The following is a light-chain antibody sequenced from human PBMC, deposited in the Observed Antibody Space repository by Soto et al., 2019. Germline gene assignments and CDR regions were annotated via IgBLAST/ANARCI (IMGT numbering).Light chain of an antibody. V-gene: IGKV1-8*01. J-gene: IGKJ1*01. Sequence: AIRMTQSPSSISAFTGDRVTITCRTSRPISTYLAWYQQKPGKTPTLLMYAASTLQSGVPSRFSGSGSGTDFTLTISCLQSEDFATYYYQQYYTYPLAFGQGTNIEIK. CDR3: QQYYTYPLA. CDR1: RPISTY. CDR2: AAS.